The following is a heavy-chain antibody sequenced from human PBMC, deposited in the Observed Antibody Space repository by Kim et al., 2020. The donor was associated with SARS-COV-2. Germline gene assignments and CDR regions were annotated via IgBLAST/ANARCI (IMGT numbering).Heavy chain of an antibody. V-gene: IGHV1-69*04. CDR3: ARGHVVVPAAPFDY. Sequence: AQKFQGRVTITADKSTSTAYMELSSLRSEDTAVYYCARGHVVVPAAPFDYWGQGTLVTVSS. D-gene: IGHD2-2*01. J-gene: IGHJ4*02.